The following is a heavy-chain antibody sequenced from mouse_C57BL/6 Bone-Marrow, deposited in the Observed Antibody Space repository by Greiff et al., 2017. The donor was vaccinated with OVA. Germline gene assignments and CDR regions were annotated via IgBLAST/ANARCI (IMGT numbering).Heavy chain of an antibody. Sequence: VQGVESGPGLVQPSQSLSITCTVSGFSLTSYGVHWVRQSPGKGLEWLGVIWSGGSTDYNEAFMSRLSITKDNSKSQVFFRMNILQADDTAIYFCAKGGHLRLRNWGQGTLVTVSA. CDR2: IWSGGST. J-gene: IGHJ3*01. CDR3: AKGGHLRLRN. D-gene: IGHD3-2*02. CDR1: GFSLTSYG. V-gene: IGHV2-5*01.